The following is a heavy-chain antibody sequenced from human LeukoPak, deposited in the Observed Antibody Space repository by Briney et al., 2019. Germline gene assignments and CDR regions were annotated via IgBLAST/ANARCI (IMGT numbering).Heavy chain of an antibody. V-gene: IGHV3-21*01. Sequence: KPGGSLRLSCAASGFTFSSYSMNWVRQAPGKGLEWVSSISSSSSYIYYADSVKGRFTISRDNAKNSLYLQMNSLRAEDTAVYYCARDTAMMYAFDIWGQGTMVTVSS. J-gene: IGHJ3*02. CDR3: ARDTAMMYAFDI. D-gene: IGHD2-2*01. CDR2: ISSSSSYI. CDR1: GFTFSSYS.